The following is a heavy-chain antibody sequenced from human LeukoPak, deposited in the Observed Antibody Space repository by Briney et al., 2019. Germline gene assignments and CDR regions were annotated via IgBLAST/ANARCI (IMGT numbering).Heavy chain of an antibody. D-gene: IGHD6-19*01. J-gene: IGHJ4*02. V-gene: IGHV3-7*01. CDR3: ARRSGIAVAGAFEY. CDR1: GFTFRNYW. CDR2: IKQDGSEK. Sequence: GGSLRLSCAASGFTFRNYWMSWVRQAPGKGLEWVATIKQDGSEKYYGDSVKGRFTISRDNAQSSLFLQMNSLRDEDAAVYFCARRSGIAVAGAFEYWGQGTLVTVSS.